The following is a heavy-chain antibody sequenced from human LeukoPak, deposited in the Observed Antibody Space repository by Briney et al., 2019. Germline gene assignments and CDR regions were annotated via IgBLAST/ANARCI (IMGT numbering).Heavy chain of an antibody. CDR2: FDPEDGET. CDR3: ARGPSEYSSSSDTLDV. V-gene: IGHV1-24*01. Sequence: ASVKVSCKVSGYTLTELSMHWVRQAPGKGLEWMGGFDPEDGETIYAQKFQVRVTMTRDMSTSTVYMELSSLRSEDTAVYYCARGPSEYSSSSDTLDVWGQGTMVTVSS. D-gene: IGHD6-6*01. CDR1: GYTLTELS. J-gene: IGHJ3*01.